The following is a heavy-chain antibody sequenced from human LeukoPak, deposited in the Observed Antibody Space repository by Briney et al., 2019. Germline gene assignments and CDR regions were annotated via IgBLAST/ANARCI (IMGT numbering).Heavy chain of an antibody. J-gene: IGHJ4*02. CDR3: AIQVGDGYNRILDY. D-gene: IGHD5-24*01. V-gene: IGHV1-69*13. CDR2: IIPIFGTA. CDR1: GGTFSSYA. Sequence: SVKVSCKASGGTFSSYAISWVRQAPGQGLEWMGGIIPIFGTANYAQKFQGRVAITADESTSTAYMELSSLRSEDTAVYYCAIQVGDGYNRILDYWGQGTLVTVSS.